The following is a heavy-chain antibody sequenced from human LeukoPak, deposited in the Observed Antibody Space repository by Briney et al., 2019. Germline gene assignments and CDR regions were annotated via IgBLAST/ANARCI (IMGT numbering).Heavy chain of an antibody. V-gene: IGHV3-30*02. CDR2: IRHDGSQI. J-gene: IGHJ6*03. CDR1: GFTFSHYA. Sequence: GGSLRLSCAASGFTFSHYAMHWVRQAPGKGLEWVAFIRHDGSQIYYADSVKGRFTISRDNSKNTLYLQMNSLIAEDMAVYYCAKTGFQWGYYFYYMDVWGKGTTVTVSS. CDR3: AKTGFQWGYYFYYMDV. D-gene: IGHD1-14*01.